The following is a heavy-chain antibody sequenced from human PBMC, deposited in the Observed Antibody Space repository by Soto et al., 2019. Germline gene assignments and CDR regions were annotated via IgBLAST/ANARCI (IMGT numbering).Heavy chain of an antibody. V-gene: IGHV3-23*01. CDR3: AKDYSSGWYFDY. Sequence: EVQLLESGGGLVQPGGSLRLSCAASGFTFTIYAMTWVRQAPGKGLEWVSSISNNGRSTDYADSMKGRFIISRDNSKNTLYLQMNSLRAEDTAVYYCAKDYSSGWYFDYWGQGTLVTVSS. D-gene: IGHD6-19*01. CDR2: ISNNGRST. CDR1: GFTFTIYA. J-gene: IGHJ4*02.